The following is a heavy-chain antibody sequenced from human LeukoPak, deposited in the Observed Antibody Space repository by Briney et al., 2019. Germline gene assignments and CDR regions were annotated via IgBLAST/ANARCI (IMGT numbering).Heavy chain of an antibody. V-gene: IGHV4-59*08. D-gene: IGHD3-3*01. CDR2: IYYSGTT. J-gene: IGHJ4*02. Sequence: SETLSLTCTVSGGSISTFYWSWLRQRPGKGLEWLGYIYYSGTTNYNPSLKSRVTISVDMSKSQFSLNLSSVTAADTALYYCARHGPLYDIWSAQFYFDYWGQGTLVAVSS. CDR1: GGSISTFY. CDR3: ARHGPLYDIWSAQFYFDY.